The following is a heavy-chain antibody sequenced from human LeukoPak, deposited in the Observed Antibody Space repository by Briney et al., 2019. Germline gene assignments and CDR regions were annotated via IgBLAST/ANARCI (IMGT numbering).Heavy chain of an antibody. CDR2: MSGSGDGT. Sequence: GGSLRLSCAASGFAFSNFAMSWVRQAPGKGLEWVSAMSGSGDGTYYADSVKGRFTISRDNSKNTLYLQMNSLRAGDTAVYYCSKLRSSVPAAAYNNWGQGILVTVSS. D-gene: IGHD2-2*01. V-gene: IGHV3-23*01. CDR1: GFAFSNFA. CDR3: SKLRSSVPAAAYNN. J-gene: IGHJ4*02.